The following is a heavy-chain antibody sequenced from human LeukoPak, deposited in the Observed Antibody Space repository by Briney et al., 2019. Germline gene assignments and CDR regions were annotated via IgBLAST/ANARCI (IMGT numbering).Heavy chain of an antibody. J-gene: IGHJ5*02. CDR1: GFTFKLYW. V-gene: IGHV3-74*01. CDR3: VRGGPSTWS. CDR2: INDDGSDT. Sequence: GGSLRLSCAASGFTFKLYWMHWVRQGPGKRPVWVSRINDDGSDTIYADSERGRFTISRDDAKNTVYLQMNNLRAEDTAVYYCVRGGPSTWSWGQGTLVTVSS. D-gene: IGHD2-15*01.